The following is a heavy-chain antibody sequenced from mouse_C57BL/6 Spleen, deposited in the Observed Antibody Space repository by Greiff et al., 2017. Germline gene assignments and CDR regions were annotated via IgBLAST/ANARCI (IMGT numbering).Heavy chain of an antibody. V-gene: IGHV1-22*01. CDR2: INPNNGGT. J-gene: IGHJ2*01. Sequence: VQLQQSGPELVKPGASVKMSCKASGYTFTDYNMHWVKQSHGKSLEWIGYINPNNGGTSYNQKFKGKATLTVNKSSSTAYMELRSLTSEDSAVYYCARYYYGSRAFDYWGQGTTLTVSS. D-gene: IGHD1-1*01. CDR1: GYTFTDYN. CDR3: ARYYYGSRAFDY.